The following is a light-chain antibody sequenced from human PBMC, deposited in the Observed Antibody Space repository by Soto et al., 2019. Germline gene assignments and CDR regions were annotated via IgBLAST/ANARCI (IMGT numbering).Light chain of an antibody. CDR3: QHYNDYSWT. V-gene: IGKV1-5*03. CDR1: QSISVW. CDR2: KTS. J-gene: IGKJ1*01. Sequence: DTHMTQSPSTLSASVGDRVTITCRASQSISVWLAWYQQKPGKAPNLLIYKTSSLETGVPSRFSGSRSGTEFTLTISSLQPDDFATYYCQHYNDYSWTFGQGTKVEIK.